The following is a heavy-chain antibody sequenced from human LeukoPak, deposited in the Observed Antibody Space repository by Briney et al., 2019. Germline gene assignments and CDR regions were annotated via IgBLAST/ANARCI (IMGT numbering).Heavy chain of an antibody. D-gene: IGHD1-26*01. CDR1: GNTLTELS. CDR3: ATDSVGATGAFDY. CDR2: FVPEDGET. Sequence: ASLKVSCKVSGNTLTELSMHWVRQAPGKGLEWIGGFVPEDGETIYAQKFQGRVTMTEDTSTDTAYMELSSLRSEDTAVYYCATDSVGATGAFDYWGQGTLVTVSS. V-gene: IGHV1-24*01. J-gene: IGHJ4*02.